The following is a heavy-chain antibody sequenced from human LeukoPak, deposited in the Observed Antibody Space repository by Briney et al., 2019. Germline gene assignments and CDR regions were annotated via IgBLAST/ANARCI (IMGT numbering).Heavy chain of an antibody. J-gene: IGHJ4*02. D-gene: IGHD1-26*01. CDR3: AKDVGKWESLHFFDY. V-gene: IGHV3-23*01. CDR1: GFTLSTDA. Sequence: GGSLRLSCLTSGFTLSTDAMSWVRQAPGKGLEWISGISGSGASTYYADSVKGRFTITRDDSRNTLYLQMNSLRGDDTAVYYCAKDVGKWESLHFFDYWGQGTLVTVSS. CDR2: ISGSGAST.